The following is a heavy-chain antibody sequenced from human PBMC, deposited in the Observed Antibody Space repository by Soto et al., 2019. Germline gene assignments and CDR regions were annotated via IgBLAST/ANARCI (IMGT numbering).Heavy chain of an antibody. CDR2: IYYSGST. V-gene: IGHV4-31*03. CDR3: ARELGRFLDYYGMDV. CDR1: GGSISSGGYY. Sequence: PSETLSLTCTVSGGSISSGGYYWSWIRQHPGKGLEWIGYIYYSGSTYYNPSLKSRVTISVDTSKNQFSLKLSSVTAADTAVYYCARELGRFLDYYGMDVWGQGTTVTVSS. D-gene: IGHD3-3*01. J-gene: IGHJ6*02.